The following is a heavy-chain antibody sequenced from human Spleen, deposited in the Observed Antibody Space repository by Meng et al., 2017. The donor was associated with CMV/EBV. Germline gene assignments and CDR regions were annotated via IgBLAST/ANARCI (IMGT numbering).Heavy chain of an antibody. Sequence: SVKVSCKASGGTFSSYAISWVRQAPGQGLEWMGGIIPIFGTANYAQKFQGRVTITTDESTSTAYMELSSLRSEDTAVYYCARWGAVAGIDGLDIWGQGTMVTVSS. D-gene: IGHD6-19*01. CDR2: IIPIFGTA. V-gene: IGHV1-69*05. J-gene: IGHJ3*02. CDR1: GGTFSSYA. CDR3: ARWGAVAGIDGLDI.